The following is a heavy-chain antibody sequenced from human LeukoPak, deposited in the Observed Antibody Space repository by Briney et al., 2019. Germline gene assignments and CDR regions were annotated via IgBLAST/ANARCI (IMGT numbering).Heavy chain of an antibody. J-gene: IGHJ5*02. V-gene: IGHV3-23*01. CDR2: ISGSGGST. Sequence: GGSLRLSCAASGFTFSSYGMSWVPQAPGKGLEWVSAISGSGGSTYYADSVKGRFTISRDNSKNTLYLQMNSLRAEDTAVYYCAKPHILTGYWFDPWGQGTLVTVSS. D-gene: IGHD3-9*01. CDR1: GFTFSSYG. CDR3: AKPHILTGYWFDP.